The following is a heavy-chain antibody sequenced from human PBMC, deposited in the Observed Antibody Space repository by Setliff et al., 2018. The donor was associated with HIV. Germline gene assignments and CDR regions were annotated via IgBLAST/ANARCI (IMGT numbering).Heavy chain of an antibody. Sequence: SETLSLTCSVSGDSFSTSSYFWGWVRQSPGKGLEWIANIYYTGFTYCNPSPKSRVTISIDKSESQFSLNLTSVTASDTAVYYCAREGRGDPSLATTRLDYWGQGKLVTVSS. D-gene: IGHD1-1*01. J-gene: IGHJ4*02. CDR3: AREGRGDPSLATTRLDY. V-gene: IGHV4-39*02. CDR1: GDSFSTSSYF. CDR2: IYYTGFT.